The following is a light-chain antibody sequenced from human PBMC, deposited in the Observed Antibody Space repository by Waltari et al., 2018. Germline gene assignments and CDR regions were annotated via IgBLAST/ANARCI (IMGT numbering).Light chain of an antibody. CDR1: QSIRVE. J-gene: IGKJ5*01. V-gene: IGKV3-11*01. CDR2: DAS. CDR3: QQRNDWPIT. Sequence: IVLTQSPATLSLSPGERATLSCRASQSIRVEVAWYQQRPGQPPRLLSSDASNRVTGIPGRFTGSGSGTDFTLTISSLEPEDSGVYYCQQRNDWPITFGQGTRLEIK.